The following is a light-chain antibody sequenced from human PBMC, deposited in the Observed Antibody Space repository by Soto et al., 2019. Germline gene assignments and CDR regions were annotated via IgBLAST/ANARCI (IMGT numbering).Light chain of an antibody. CDR2: GAS. CDR3: QQYDSSPLT. V-gene: IGKV3-20*01. Sequence: EIVWTQSPGTLSLSPGERATLSCRASQSVSSSYLAWYQQKPGQAPRLRIYGASSRATGIPDRFSGSGSGTDFALTISRLEPEDFAVYYCQQYDSSPLTFGGGTKVEIK. CDR1: QSVSSSY. J-gene: IGKJ4*01.